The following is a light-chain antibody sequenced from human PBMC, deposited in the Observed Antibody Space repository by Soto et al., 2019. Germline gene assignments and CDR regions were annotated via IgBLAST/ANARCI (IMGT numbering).Light chain of an antibody. J-gene: IGLJ1*01. CDR2: GNI. CDR1: SSNIGTGYD. V-gene: IGLV1-40*01. Sequence: QSVLTQPPSVSGAPGQRVTISCTGNSSNIGTGYDVHWYQQLPGTAPKLLIYGNINRPSGVPDRFSGSKSGTSASLAITGLQAEDAADYYCQSYDSSLSGYVFGTGTKLPS. CDR3: QSYDSSLSGYV.